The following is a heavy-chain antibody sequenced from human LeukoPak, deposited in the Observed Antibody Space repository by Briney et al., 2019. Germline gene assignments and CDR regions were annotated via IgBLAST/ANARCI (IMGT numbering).Heavy chain of an antibody. CDR2: INGDGSSS. Sequence: GGSLRLSCAASGFTFSTYWMHWVRQAPGKGLVWVSRINGDGSSSTHADSVKGRFTISRDNAKNTLYLQMNSLRTEDTAVYYCTRNPGMDVWGLGTTVTVSS. CDR3: TRNPGMDV. J-gene: IGHJ6*02. CDR1: GFTFSTYW. V-gene: IGHV3-74*01.